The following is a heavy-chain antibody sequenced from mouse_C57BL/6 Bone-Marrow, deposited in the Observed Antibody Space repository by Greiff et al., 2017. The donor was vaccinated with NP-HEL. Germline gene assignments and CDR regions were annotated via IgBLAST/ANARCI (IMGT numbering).Heavy chain of an antibody. CDR1: GYSFTDYN. D-gene: IGHD1-1*01. J-gene: IGHJ2*01. CDR2: INPNYGTT. V-gene: IGHV1-39*01. Sequence: EVKLMESGPELVKPGASVKISCKASGYSFTDYNMNWVKQSNGKSLEWIGVINPNYGTTSYNQKFKGKATLTVDQSSSTAYMQLNSLTSEDSAVYYCARGTTVPIPSHFDYWGQGTTLTVSS. CDR3: ARGTTVPIPSHFDY.